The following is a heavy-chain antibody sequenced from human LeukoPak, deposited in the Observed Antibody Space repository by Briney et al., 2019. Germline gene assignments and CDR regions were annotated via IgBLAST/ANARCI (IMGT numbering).Heavy chain of an antibody. CDR3: TRGPQRSYVWGSYRPLY. V-gene: IGHV3-49*03. Sequence: GGSLRLSCTASGFTFGDYAMSWFRQAPGKGLEWVGFIRSKAYGGTKEYAASVKGRFTISRDDCKSIAYLQMNSLKTEDTAVYYCTRGPQRSYVWGSYRPLYWGQGTLVTVSS. CDR2: IRSKAYGGTK. D-gene: IGHD3-16*02. CDR1: GFTFGDYA. J-gene: IGHJ4*02.